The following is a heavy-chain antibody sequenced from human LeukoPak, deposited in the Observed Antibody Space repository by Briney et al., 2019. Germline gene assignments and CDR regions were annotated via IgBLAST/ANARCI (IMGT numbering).Heavy chain of an antibody. J-gene: IGHJ4*02. CDR2: ISSSSSYI. CDR1: GFTFSGYS. Sequence: GGSLRLSCAASGFTFSGYSMNWVRQAPGKGLEWVSSISSSSSYIYYADSVKGRFTISRDNAKNSLYLQMNSLRTEDTALYYCAKDDSNWSCALDDWGQGTLVTVSS. CDR3: AKDDSNWSCALDD. V-gene: IGHV3-21*04. D-gene: IGHD2-15*01.